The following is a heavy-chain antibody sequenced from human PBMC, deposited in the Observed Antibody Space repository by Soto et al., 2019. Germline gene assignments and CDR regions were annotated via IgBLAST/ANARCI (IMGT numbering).Heavy chain of an antibody. Sequence: QVQLVQSGAEVKKPGASVKVSCKASGCTFTSYGISWVRQAPGQGLEWMGWISAYNGNTNYAQKLQGRVTMTTDTSTSTAYMELKSLRSDDTAVYYCARGSYDYIWGSYRYTYYFDYWGQGTLVTVSS. J-gene: IGHJ4*02. D-gene: IGHD3-16*02. V-gene: IGHV1-18*01. CDR2: ISAYNGNT. CDR1: GCTFTSYG. CDR3: ARGSYDYIWGSYRYTYYFDY.